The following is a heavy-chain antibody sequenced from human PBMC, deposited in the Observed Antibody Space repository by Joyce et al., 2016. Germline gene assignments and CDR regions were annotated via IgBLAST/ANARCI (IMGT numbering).Heavy chain of an antibody. D-gene: IGHD2-2*03. CDR3: ARGFGYCTGSSCAGFRLDYASDV. J-gene: IGHJ6*02. CDR2: FYHGGTT. V-gene: IGHV4-39*07. CDR1: GGSIRSSSYY. Sequence: QLQLQESGPGLVKPSETLSLTCSVSGGSIRSSSYYWGWIRRPPGKGLEWIGSFYHGGTTYYSPSLKSRVSISIDTSKNQFALKLNSVSASDTAIYYCARGFGYCTGSSCAGFRLDYASDVWGQGTTVTVSS.